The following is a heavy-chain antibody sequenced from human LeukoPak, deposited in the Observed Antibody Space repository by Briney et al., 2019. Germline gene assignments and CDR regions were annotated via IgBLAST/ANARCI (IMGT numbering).Heavy chain of an antibody. CDR1: GGSISSSSYY. CDR2: IYYSGST. V-gene: IGHV4-61*05. D-gene: IGHD6-19*01. CDR3: ARRGFSGWFDY. Sequence: PSETLSLTCTVSGGSISSSSYYWSWIRQPPGKGLEWIGYIYYSGSTNYNPSLKSRVTISVDTSKNQFSLKLSSVTAADTAVYYCARRGFSGWFDYWGQGTLVTVS. J-gene: IGHJ4*02.